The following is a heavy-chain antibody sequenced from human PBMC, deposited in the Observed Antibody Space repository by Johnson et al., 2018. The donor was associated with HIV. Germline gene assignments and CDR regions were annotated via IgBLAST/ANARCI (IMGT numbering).Heavy chain of an antibody. Sequence: VQLVESGGGLVQPGRSLRLSCAASGFTFDDYAMHWVRQAPGKGLEWVSGISWNSGSIGYADSVKGRFTISRDNAKNSLYLQMNSLRAEDTALYYCARDKYGVPSGTFDIWGQGTMVTVSS. V-gene: IGHV3-9*01. CDR2: ISWNSGSI. D-gene: IGHD4-17*01. CDR1: GFTFDDYA. CDR3: ARDKYGVPSGTFDI. J-gene: IGHJ3*02.